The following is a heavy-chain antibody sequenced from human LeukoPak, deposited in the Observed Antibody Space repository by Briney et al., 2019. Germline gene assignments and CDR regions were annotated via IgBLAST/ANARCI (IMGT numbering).Heavy chain of an antibody. V-gene: IGHV3-23*01. D-gene: IGHD1-1*01. J-gene: IGHJ4*02. CDR3: AKDRWNDGVHYFDY. Sequence: GGSLRLSCAASGFTFSSYAMSWVRQAPGKGLEWVSAISGSGGSTYYADSAKGRFTISRDNSKNTLFLQMNSLRAEDTAVYYCAKDRWNDGVHYFDYWGQGTLVTVSS. CDR1: GFTFSSYA. CDR2: ISGSGGST.